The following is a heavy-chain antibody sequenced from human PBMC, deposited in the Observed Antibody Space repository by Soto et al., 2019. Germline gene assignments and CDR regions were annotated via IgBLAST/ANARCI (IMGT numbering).Heavy chain of an antibody. CDR3: ARGKSIVAEIRINCFGP. D-gene: IGHD5-12*01. J-gene: IGHJ5*02. CDR2: MNPNSGNT. CDR1: GYTFTSYD. Sequence: QVQLVQSGAEVKKPGASVKVSCKASGYTFTSYDINWVRQATGQGLEWMGWMNPNSGNTGYAQKFQGRVTMTRNTFISTAYMELSSLRAADTVVYYCARGKSIVAEIRINCFGPWGQVSRVAVSS. V-gene: IGHV1-8*01.